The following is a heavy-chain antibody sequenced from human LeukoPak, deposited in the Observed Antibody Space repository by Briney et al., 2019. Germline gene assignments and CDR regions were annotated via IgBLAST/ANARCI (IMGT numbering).Heavy chain of an antibody. V-gene: IGHV1-8*02. Sequence: GASVKVSCKASGYTFTDYFLHWVRQATGQGLEWMGWMNPNSGNTGYAQKFQGRVTMTRNTSISTAYMELSSLRSEDTAVYYCARGYSSGWYVPYYYYYMDVWGKGTTVTISS. CDR3: ARGYSSGWYVPYYYYYMDV. CDR2: MNPNSGNT. D-gene: IGHD6-19*01. CDR1: GYTFTDYF. J-gene: IGHJ6*03.